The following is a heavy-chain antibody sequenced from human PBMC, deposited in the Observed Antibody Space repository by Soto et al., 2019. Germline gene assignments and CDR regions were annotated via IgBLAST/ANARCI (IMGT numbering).Heavy chain of an antibody. V-gene: IGHV4-31*03. CDR1: GGSISSGGYY. CDR3: ARGGGYFGWLGAFDI. J-gene: IGHJ3*02. Sequence: QVQLQESGPGLVKPSQTLSLTCTVSGGSISSGGYYWSWIRQHPGKGLEWIGYIYYSGSTYYNPSREVRVTIXXDXSXTPFSLKLSSVTAADTAVYYCARGGGYFGWLGAFDIWGQGTMVTVSS. D-gene: IGHD3-9*01. CDR2: IYYSGST.